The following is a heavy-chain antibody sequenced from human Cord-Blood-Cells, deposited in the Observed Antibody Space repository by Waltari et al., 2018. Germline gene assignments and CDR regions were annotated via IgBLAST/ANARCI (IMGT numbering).Heavy chain of an antibody. Sequence: QVQLVQSGAEVKKPGASVKVSCKVSGYTLTDLSMHWVRQAPGKGLEWMGGFDPEDGETIYAQKFQGRVTMTEDTSTDTAYMELSSLRSEDTAVYYCATHTPPHYYDSSGYYYYGMDVWGQGTTVTVSS. J-gene: IGHJ6*02. D-gene: IGHD3-22*01. V-gene: IGHV1-24*01. CDR3: ATHTPPHYYDSSGYYYYGMDV. CDR1: GYTLTDLS. CDR2: FDPEDGET.